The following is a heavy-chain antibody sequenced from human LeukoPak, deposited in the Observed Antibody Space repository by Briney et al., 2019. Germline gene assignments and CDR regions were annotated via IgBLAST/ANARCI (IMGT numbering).Heavy chain of an antibody. Sequence: GGSLRLSCAASGFTVSSNYMSWVRQAPGKGLEWVSLISGDGGSTYYADSVKGRFTISRDNSKNSLYLQMNSLRTEDTALYYCAKDIRRGEYYYDSSGSDYWGQGTLVTVSS. CDR3: AKDIRRGEYYYDSSGSDY. J-gene: IGHJ4*02. D-gene: IGHD3-22*01. CDR1: GFTVSSNY. CDR2: ISGDGGST. V-gene: IGHV3-43*02.